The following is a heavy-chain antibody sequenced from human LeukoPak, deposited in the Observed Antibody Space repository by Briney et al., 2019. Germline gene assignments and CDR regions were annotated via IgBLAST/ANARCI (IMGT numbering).Heavy chain of an antibody. CDR3: ARGQGAARNYYYYMDV. Sequence: SVKVSCKASGGTFSSYAISWVRQAPGQGLEWMGGIIPIFGTANYAQKFQGRVTITTDESTSTAYMELSSLRSEDTAVYYCARGQGAARNYYYYMDVWGQGTTVTVSS. CDR1: GGTFSSYA. D-gene: IGHD6-6*01. CDR2: IIPIFGTA. J-gene: IGHJ6*03. V-gene: IGHV1-69*05.